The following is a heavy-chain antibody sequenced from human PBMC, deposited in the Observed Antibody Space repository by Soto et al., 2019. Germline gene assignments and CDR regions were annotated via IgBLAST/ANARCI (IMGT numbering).Heavy chain of an antibody. CDR3: ARGGYSYGYVVYYGMDV. D-gene: IGHD5-18*01. V-gene: IGHV1-18*01. CDR2: ISAYNGNT. Sequence: ASVKVSCKASGYTFTSHGISWVRQAPGQGLEWIGWISAYNGNTNYAQKLQGRVTMTTDTSTSTAYMELRSLRSDDTAVYYCARGGYSYGYVVYYGMDVWGQGTTVTVSS. CDR1: GYTFTSHG. J-gene: IGHJ6*02.